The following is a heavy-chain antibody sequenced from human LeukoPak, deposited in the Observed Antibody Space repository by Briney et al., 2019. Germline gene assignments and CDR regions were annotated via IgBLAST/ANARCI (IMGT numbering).Heavy chain of an antibody. D-gene: IGHD2-21*02. J-gene: IGHJ4*02. Sequence: GGSLRLSCAASGFSVSANYMTWVRQAPGKGLEWVSVIYSVGSAYYADSVKGRFTISRDNSKNTLYLQMSSLRSEDTAVYYCAGSLAYCGGDCRFGDYWGQGTLVTVSS. CDR3: AGSLAYCGGDCRFGDY. CDR1: GFSVSANY. CDR2: IYSVGSA. V-gene: IGHV3-66*01.